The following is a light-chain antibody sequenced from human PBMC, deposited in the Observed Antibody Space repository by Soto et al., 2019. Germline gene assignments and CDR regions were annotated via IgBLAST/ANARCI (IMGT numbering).Light chain of an antibody. J-gene: IGKJ5*01. CDR3: QQYDSVFT. V-gene: IGKV1-33*01. CDR2: GAS. Sequence: DIQMTQSPSSLSASVGDRVTITCQASQYITNYLNWYQQKPGKAPNLLIYGASDLETGVPSRFSGSGSGTDFTFTISSLQAEDIGTYFCQQYDSVFTFGQGTRLEIK. CDR1: QYITNY.